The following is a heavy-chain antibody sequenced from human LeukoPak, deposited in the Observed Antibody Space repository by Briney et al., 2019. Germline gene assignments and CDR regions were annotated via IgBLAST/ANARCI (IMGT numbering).Heavy chain of an antibody. J-gene: IGHJ6*02. D-gene: IGHD3-22*01. V-gene: IGHV1-3*01. CDR1: GYTITSYA. CDR2: TNAGNGNT. Sequence: ASVKVSCKASGYTITSYAMNGVRQAPGQRLEWMGWTNAGNGNTKYSQKFQGRVTITRDTSASTAYMELSSLRSEDTAVYYCARDSGDSSGYYSFYYYGMDVWGQGTTVTVSS. CDR3: ARDSGDSSGYYSFYYYGMDV.